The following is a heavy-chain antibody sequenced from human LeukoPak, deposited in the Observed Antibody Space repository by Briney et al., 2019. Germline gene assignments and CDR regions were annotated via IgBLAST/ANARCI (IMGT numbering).Heavy chain of an antibody. CDR1: GFTFSSYT. J-gene: IGHJ4*02. CDR2: ISGSGGST. D-gene: IGHD3-22*01. Sequence: GGSLRLSCAASGFTFSSYTMSWVRQAPGKGLEWVSAISGSGGSTYYADSVKGRFTISRDNSKNTLYLQMNSLRAEDTAVYYCAKGDYYDSSGYYACFDYWGQGTLVTVSS. CDR3: AKGDYYDSSGYYACFDY. V-gene: IGHV3-23*01.